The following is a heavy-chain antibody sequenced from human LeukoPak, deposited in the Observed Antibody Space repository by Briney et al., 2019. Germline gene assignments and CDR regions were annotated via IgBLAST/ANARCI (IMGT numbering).Heavy chain of an antibody. J-gene: IGHJ4*02. CDR2: IYYSGST. Sequence: PSETLSLTCTVSGGSISSSSYYWGWIRQPPGKGLEWIGSIYYSGSTYYNPSLKSRVTISVDTSKNQFSLKLSSVTAADTAVYYCALRYSGYDGLGYWGQGTLVTVSS. V-gene: IGHV4-39*07. CDR1: GGSISSSSYY. CDR3: ALRYSGYDGLGY. D-gene: IGHD5-12*01.